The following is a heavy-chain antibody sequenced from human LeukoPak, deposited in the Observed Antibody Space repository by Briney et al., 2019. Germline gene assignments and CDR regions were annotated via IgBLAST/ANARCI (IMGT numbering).Heavy chain of an antibody. CDR2: IYYTGST. D-gene: IGHD6-13*01. CDR3: ARDSTGYSSSWPFDY. CDR1: GGSISSYY. Sequence: PSETLSLTCTISGGSISSYYWSWIRQPPGKGLEWIGYIYYTGSTNHNPSLKSRVTISVDTSKNQFSLKLSSVTAADTAVYYCARDSTGYSSSWPFDYWGQGTLVTVSS. V-gene: IGHV4-59*12. J-gene: IGHJ4*02.